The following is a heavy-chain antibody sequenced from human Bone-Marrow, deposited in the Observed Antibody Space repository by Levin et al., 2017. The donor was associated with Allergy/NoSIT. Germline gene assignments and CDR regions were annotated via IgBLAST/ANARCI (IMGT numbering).Heavy chain of an antibody. CDR3: ARESNAITIFGVVEKENWFDP. V-gene: IGHV3-33*01. CDR1: GFTFSSYG. D-gene: IGHD3-3*01. CDR2: IWYDGSNK. J-gene: IGHJ5*02. Sequence: PGGSLRLSCAASGFTFSSYGMHWVRQAPGKGLEWVAVIWYDGSNKYYADSVKGRFTISRDNSKNTLYLQMNSLRAEDTAVYYCARESNAITIFGVVEKENWFDPWGQGTLVTVSS.